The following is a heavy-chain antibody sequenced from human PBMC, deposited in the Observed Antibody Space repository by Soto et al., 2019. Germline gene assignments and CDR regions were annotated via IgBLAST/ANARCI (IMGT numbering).Heavy chain of an antibody. V-gene: IGHV1-18*01. J-gene: IGHJ4*02. D-gene: IGHD3-10*01. CDR1: GYTFTSYG. Sequence: ASVKVSCKASGYTFTSYGISWVRQAPGQGLEWMGWISAYNGNTNYAQKLQGRGTMTTDTSTSTAYMELRSLRSDDTAVYYCARVSGWFGEPSFGDYWGQGTLVTVSS. CDR3: ARVSGWFGEPSFGDY. CDR2: ISAYNGNT.